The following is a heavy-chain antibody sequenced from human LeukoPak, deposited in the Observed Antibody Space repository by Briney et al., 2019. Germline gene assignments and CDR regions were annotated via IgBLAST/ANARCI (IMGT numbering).Heavy chain of an antibody. J-gene: IGHJ3*02. Sequence: GGSLRLSCAVSGFTFSNAWMTWVRQIPGKGLEWVGRIKSKTDGGTTDYATPVKGRFTISRDDSKNTLYLQMNSLKTEDTAVYYCTTNPYSSSWLAGAFAIWGQGTMVTVSS. CDR1: GFTFSNAW. CDR2: IKSKTDGGTT. CDR3: TTNPYSSSWLAGAFAI. V-gene: IGHV3-15*01. D-gene: IGHD6-13*01.